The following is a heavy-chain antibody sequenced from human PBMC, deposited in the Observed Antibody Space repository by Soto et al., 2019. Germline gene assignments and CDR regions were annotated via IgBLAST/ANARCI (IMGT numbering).Heavy chain of an antibody. D-gene: IGHD5-12*01. CDR2: FDPEDGET. CDR3: ATGRIHSGVATSAEPGKLYYYYYYMDV. J-gene: IGHJ6*03. Sequence: QVPLVQSGAEVKKPGASVKVSCKVSGYTLTELSMHWVRQAPGKGLEWMGGFDPEDGETIYAQKFQGRVTMTEDTSTDTAYMELSSLRSEDTAVYYCATGRIHSGVATSAEPGKLYYYYYYMDVWGKGTTVTVSS. V-gene: IGHV1-24*01. CDR1: GYTLTELS.